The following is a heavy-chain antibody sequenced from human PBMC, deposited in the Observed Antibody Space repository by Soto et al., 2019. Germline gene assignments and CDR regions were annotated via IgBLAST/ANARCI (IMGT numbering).Heavy chain of an antibody. V-gene: IGHV1-18*01. J-gene: IGHJ4*02. CDR2: ISAYNGNT. D-gene: IGHD2-15*01. CDR3: ARDPNPTYCSGGSCYVFYFDY. CDR1: GYTFTSYA. Sequence: ASVKVSCKSSGYTFTSYAMHWVRQAPGQRLEWMGWISAYNGNTNYAQKLQGRVTMTTDTSTSTAYMELRSLRSDDTAVYYCARDPNPTYCSGGSCYVFYFDYWGQGTLVTVSS.